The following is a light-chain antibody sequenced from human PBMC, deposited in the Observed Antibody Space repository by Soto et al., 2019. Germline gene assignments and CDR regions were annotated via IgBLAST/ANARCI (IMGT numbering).Light chain of an antibody. CDR2: AAS. J-gene: IGKJ2*01. V-gene: IGKV1-9*01. CDR1: QGISSF. CDR3: QQYNSYYT. Sequence: IQLTQTPSSLSASVGDRVTITCRASQGISSFLAWYQQKPGKAPKLLIYAASSLQSGVPSRFSGSGSGTDFTLTISSLQPADFATYYCQQYNSYYTFGQGTKVDIK.